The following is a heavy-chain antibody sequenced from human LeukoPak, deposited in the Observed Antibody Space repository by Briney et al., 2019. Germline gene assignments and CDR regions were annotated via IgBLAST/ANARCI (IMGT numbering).Heavy chain of an antibody. CDR1: GYTFTSYG. CDR2: ISAYNGNT. CDR3: AREGNYDILTGYFSTYYYMDV. J-gene: IGHJ6*03. V-gene: IGHV1-18*01. D-gene: IGHD3-9*01. Sequence: GASVKVSCKASGYTFTSYGISWVRQAPGQGLEWMGWISAYNGNTNYAQKLQGRVTMTTDTSTSTAYMELRSLRSDDTAVYYCAREGNYDILTGYFSTYYYMDVWGKGTTVTVSS.